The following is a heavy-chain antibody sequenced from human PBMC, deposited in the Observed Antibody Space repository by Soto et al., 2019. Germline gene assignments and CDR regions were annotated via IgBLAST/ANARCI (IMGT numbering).Heavy chain of an antibody. V-gene: IGHV1-3*01. CDR2: INAGNGNT. CDR3: AREAPYLGSGIYGDGMDV. CDR1: GYTFTTYA. J-gene: IGHJ6*02. Sequence: QVQLVQSGAEVKKPGASVKVSCKASGYTFTTYAFHWVRQAPGQRLEWMGWINAGNGNTKFSQKFQGRVTITMDTSASTAYMELSSLRSEDTAVYYCAREAPYLGSGIYGDGMDVWGQGTTVTVSS. D-gene: IGHD3-10*01.